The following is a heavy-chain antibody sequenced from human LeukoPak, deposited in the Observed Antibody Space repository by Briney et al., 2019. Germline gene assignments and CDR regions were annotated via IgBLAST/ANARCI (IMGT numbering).Heavy chain of an antibody. Sequence: GGSLRLSCGASGFTFRSYAMSWVRQAPGKGLEWVSAISSNGDTIYYADSVEGRFTASRDNSKNTLYLQVNSLRAVDTAVYYCAKAAPDTTYFDYWGQGTLVTVSS. V-gene: IGHV3-23*01. CDR1: GFTFRSYA. CDR3: AKAAPDTTYFDY. D-gene: IGHD2/OR15-2a*01. J-gene: IGHJ4*02. CDR2: ISSNGDTI.